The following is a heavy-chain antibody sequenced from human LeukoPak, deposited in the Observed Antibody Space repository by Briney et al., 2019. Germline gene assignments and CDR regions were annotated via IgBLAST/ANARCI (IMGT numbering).Heavy chain of an antibody. J-gene: IGHJ4*02. CDR3: ARDHRGVRDYFDY. CDR1: GFDLSTYL. Sequence: GSLRLSCAASGFDLSTYLMHWVRQAPGKGLEWVAVISYDGSNKYYADSVKGRFTISRDNSKNTLYLQMNSLRAEDTAVYYCARDHRGVRDYFDYWGQGTLVTVSS. D-gene: IGHD3-10*01. V-gene: IGHV3-30-3*01. CDR2: ISYDGSNK.